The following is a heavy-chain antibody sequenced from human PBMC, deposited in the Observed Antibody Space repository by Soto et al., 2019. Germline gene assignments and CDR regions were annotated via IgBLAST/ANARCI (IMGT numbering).Heavy chain of an antibody. J-gene: IGHJ4*02. D-gene: IGHD3-16*02. CDR1: GFTFPNAW. Sequence: GGSLRLSCAASGFTFPNAWMNWVRQAPGKGLEWVGRIKSKTHGGTADYAAPVKGRFTISRDDSEDTVYLQMNSLKTADTAVYYCAKDRDHITFGGVIVNSFDYWGKGNLVTVSS. CDR3: AKDRDHITFGGVIVNSFDY. CDR2: IKSKTHGGTA. V-gene: IGHV3-15*01.